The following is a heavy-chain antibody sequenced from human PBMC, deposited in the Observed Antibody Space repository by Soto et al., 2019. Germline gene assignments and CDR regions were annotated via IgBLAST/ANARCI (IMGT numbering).Heavy chain of an antibody. V-gene: IGHV1-2*02. CDR3: ARDSPGGLPSYYFDY. CDR1: GYTFTGYY. D-gene: IGHD6-25*01. Sequence: QVQLAQSGAEVKKPGASVKVSCKASGYTFTGYYMHWVRQAPGQGLEWMGWINPNSGGTNYAQKFQGRVTMTRDTSISTAYMELSRLRSDDTAVYYCARDSPGGLPSYYFDYWGQGTLVTVSS. J-gene: IGHJ4*02. CDR2: INPNSGGT.